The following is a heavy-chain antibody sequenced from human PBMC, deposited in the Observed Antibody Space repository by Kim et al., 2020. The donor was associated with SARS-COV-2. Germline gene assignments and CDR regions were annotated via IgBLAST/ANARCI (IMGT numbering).Heavy chain of an antibody. CDR3: ARENGSGSYYFDY. CDR2: IYYSGST. CDR1: GGPISSYY. D-gene: IGHD3-10*01. J-gene: IGHJ4*02. Sequence: SETLSLTCTVSGGPISSYYWSWIRQPPGKGLEWIGYIYYSGSTNYNPSLKSRVTISVDTSKNQFSLKLSSVTAADTAVYYCARENGSGSYYFDYWGQGTLVTVSS. V-gene: IGHV4-59*13.